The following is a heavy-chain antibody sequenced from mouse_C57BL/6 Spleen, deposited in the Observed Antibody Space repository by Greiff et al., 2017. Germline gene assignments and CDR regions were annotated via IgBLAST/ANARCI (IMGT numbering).Heavy chain of an antibody. CDR3: ASSYYGSSPGLAY. D-gene: IGHD1-1*01. J-gene: IGHJ3*01. V-gene: IGHV1-61*01. Sequence: QVQLQQPGAELVRPGSSVKLSRKASGYTFTSYWTDWVKQRPGQGHEWIGNIYPSDSETHYNQKFKDKATLTVDKSSSTAYMQLSSLTSEDSAVYYCASSYYGSSPGLAYWGQGTLVTVSA. CDR1: GYTFTSYW. CDR2: IYPSDSET.